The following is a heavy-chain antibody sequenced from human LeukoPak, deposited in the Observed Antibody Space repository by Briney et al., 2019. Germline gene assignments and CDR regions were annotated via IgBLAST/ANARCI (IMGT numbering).Heavy chain of an antibody. CDR1: GFTFSSYA. D-gene: IGHD2-2*01. J-gene: IGHJ6*02. V-gene: IGHV3-23*01. CDR3: AKVHCSSTSCYAAYYYYGMDV. CDR2: ISGSGGST. Sequence: GGSLRLSCAASGFTFSSYAMSWVRQAPGEGLEWFSAISGSGGSTYYADSVKGRFTISRDNSKNTLYLQMNSLRAEDTAVYYCAKVHCSSTSCYAAYYYYGMDVWGQGTRVTVSS.